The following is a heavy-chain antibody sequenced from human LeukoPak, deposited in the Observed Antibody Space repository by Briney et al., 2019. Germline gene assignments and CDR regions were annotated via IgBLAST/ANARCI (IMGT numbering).Heavy chain of an antibody. CDR1: GFTFSNAW. Sequence: GGSLRLSRAASGFTFSNAWMSWVREAPGKGLEWGGRIKSKTDVRTTNYAARGKDTFTIERDDSKHTLYLQMNSLKTEDTAVYCCTTMEVGEWELLSAFDMWGQGTMVTVSS. D-gene: IGHD1-26*01. J-gene: IGHJ3*02. V-gene: IGHV3-15*06. CDR3: TTMEVGEWELLSAFDM. CDR2: IKSKTDVRTT.